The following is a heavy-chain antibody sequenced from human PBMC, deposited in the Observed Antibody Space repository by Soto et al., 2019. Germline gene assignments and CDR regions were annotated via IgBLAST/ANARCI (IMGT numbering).Heavy chain of an antibody. V-gene: IGHV3-23*01. CDR2: IGGSGGST. CDR1: GFTFSSYA. Sequence: RLSCAASGFTFSSYAMSWVRQAPGKGLEWVSAIGGSGGSTYYADSVKGRFTISRDNSKNTLYLQMNSLRAEDTAVYYCAKDSPRNAYYYYGMDVWGQGTTVTVSS. J-gene: IGHJ6*02. CDR3: AKDSPRNAYYYYGMDV.